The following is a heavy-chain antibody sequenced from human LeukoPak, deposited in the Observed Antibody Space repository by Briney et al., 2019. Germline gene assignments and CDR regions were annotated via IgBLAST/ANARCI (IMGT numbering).Heavy chain of an antibody. D-gene: IGHD3-10*01. CDR3: ASGPIGPRIVDY. CDR2: ISSSSSYI. J-gene: IGHJ4*02. V-gene: IGHV3-21*01. Sequence: PGGSLRLSCAASGFTFSSYSMNWVRQAPGKGLEWVLSISSSSSYIYYADSVKGRFTISRDNAKNSLYLQMNSLRAEDTAVYYCASGPIGPRIVDYWGQGTLVTVSS. CDR1: GFTFSSYS.